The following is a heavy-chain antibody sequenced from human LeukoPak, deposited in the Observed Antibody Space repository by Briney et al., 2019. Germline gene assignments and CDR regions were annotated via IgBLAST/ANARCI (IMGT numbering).Heavy chain of an antibody. CDR3: ARTEANDRADGNFDL. CDR1: GYTFTAYY. J-gene: IGHJ2*01. Sequence: ASVRVSCKASGYTFTAYYIQWVRQAPGQGLEWMGRINPNSGVTNYAPKFQGRVTMTRDTSISTAFPELSGLRSDDTAIYYCARTEANDRADGNFDLWGRGTVVVVSS. V-gene: IGHV1-2*06. D-gene: IGHD1-1*01. CDR2: INPNSGVT.